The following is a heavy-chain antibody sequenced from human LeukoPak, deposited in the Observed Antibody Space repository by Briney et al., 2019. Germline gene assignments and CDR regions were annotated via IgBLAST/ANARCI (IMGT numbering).Heavy chain of an antibody. J-gene: IGHJ6*02. Sequence: KVGESLKISCKGSGYSFTSYWIGWVRQMPGKCLEWMGIIYPGDSDTRYSPSFQGQVTISADKSISTAYLQWSSLKASDTAMYYCARLFPDYYYGMAVWGQGTTVTVSS. CDR1: GYSFTSYW. CDR3: ARLFPDYYYGMAV. CDR2: IYPGDSDT. V-gene: IGHV5-51*01.